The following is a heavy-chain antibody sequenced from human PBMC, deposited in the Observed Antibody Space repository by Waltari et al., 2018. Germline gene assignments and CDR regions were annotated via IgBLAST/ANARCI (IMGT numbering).Heavy chain of an antibody. CDR3: ARANWNYEYYGMDV. Sequence: QVQLVQSGAEVKKPGASVKVSCKASGYTFTGYYMHWVRQAPGQGLEWMGRINPNSGGTNYAQKIQGRVTMTRDTSISTAYMELSRLRSDDTAVYYCARANWNYEYYGMDVWGQGTTVTVSS. CDR1: GYTFTGYY. V-gene: IGHV1-2*06. D-gene: IGHD1-20*01. J-gene: IGHJ6*02. CDR2: INPNSGGT.